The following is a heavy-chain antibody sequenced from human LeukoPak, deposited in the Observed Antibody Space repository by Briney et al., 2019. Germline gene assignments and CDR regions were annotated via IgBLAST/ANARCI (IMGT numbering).Heavy chain of an antibody. CDR2: ISADSAAV. CDR3: ARETRGGTYRYNFLDS. D-gene: IGHD3-16*02. J-gene: IGHJ4*02. V-gene: IGHV3-48*03. CDR1: GFTFSAFD. Sequence: GGSLRLSCAASGFTFSAFDMTWVRQAPGKGLEWLSYISADSAAVHYEDSVRRRFTISRDNAKNSLHLHLNSLRAEDTAIYYCARETRGGTYRYNFLDSWGLGTLVTVSS.